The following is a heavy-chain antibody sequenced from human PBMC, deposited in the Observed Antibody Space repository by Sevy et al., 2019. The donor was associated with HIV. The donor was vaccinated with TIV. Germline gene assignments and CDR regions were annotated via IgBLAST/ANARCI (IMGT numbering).Heavy chain of an antibody. D-gene: IGHD2-2*01. Sequence: GGSLRLSCAASGFTFSSYDMSWVRQAPGKGLEWVSAISGSGGSTYYADSVKGRFTISRDNSKNTLYLQMNSLRAEDTAVYYCAKDHIVVVPAAHYFDYWGQGTLVTVSS. V-gene: IGHV3-23*01. J-gene: IGHJ4*02. CDR2: ISGSGGST. CDR3: AKDHIVVVPAAHYFDY. CDR1: GFTFSSYD.